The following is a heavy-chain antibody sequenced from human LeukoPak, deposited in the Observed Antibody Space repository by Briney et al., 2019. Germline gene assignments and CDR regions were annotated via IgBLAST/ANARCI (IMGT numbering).Heavy chain of an antibody. D-gene: IGHD6-19*01. J-gene: IGHJ4*02. V-gene: IGHV1-69*04. CDR2: IIPILGIA. CDR3: ARTVAGTYFDY. Sequence: SVKVSCKASGGTFSSYAISWVRQAPGQGLEWMGRIIPILGIANYAQKFQGRVTITADKSTSTAYMELSSLRSEDTAVYYCARTVAGTYFDYWGQGTPVTVSS. CDR1: GGTFSSYA.